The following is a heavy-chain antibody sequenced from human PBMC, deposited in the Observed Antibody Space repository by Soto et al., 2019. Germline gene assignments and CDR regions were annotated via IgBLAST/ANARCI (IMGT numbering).Heavy chain of an antibody. V-gene: IGHV1-18*01. J-gene: IGHJ4*02. D-gene: IGHD5-18*01. Sequence: QVQLVQSGAEVREPGASVKVSCKASGYTFTNYGVSWVRQAPGQGLEWMGWIGGYKGNTNYAQKLQGRVTLTTDTSTSTAYMERRSLRSDDTAVYYCAPHTLDTGMPSGYWGLGTLVTVSS. CDR1: GYTFTNYG. CDR2: IGGYKGNT. CDR3: APHTLDTGMPSGY.